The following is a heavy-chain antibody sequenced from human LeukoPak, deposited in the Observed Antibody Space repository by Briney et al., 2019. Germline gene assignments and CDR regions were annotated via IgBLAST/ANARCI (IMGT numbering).Heavy chain of an antibody. CDR3: ARDRGIDYYDSSGFGFDY. J-gene: IGHJ4*02. D-gene: IGHD3-22*01. Sequence: SETLSLTCAVSGGSISPYYWSWIRQPPGKGLEWIGYIYYSGTTNYNPSLKSRVTISLDTSRTQSSLKLTSVTAADTAIYYCARDRGIDYYDSSGFGFDYWGQGTLVTVSS. CDR1: GGSISPYY. V-gene: IGHV4-59*01. CDR2: IYYSGTT.